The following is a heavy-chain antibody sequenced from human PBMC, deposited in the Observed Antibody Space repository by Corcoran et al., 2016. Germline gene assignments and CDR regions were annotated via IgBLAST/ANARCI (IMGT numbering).Heavy chain of an antibody. CDR2: IYPGDSDT. Sequence: EVQLVQSGAEVKKPGESLRISCRGSGYSFPNHWIAWVRQMPGKGLEWMGIIYPGDSDTRYSPSFQGRVTISADKSISTAYLQWTSLKASDTAMYYCATRSAGWETVDSWGQGTLVTVSS. CDR3: ATRSAGWETVDS. CDR1: GYSFPNHW. V-gene: IGHV5-51*01. D-gene: IGHD6-19*01. J-gene: IGHJ4*02.